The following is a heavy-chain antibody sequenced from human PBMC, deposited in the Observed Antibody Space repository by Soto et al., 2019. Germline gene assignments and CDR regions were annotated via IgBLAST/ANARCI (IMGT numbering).Heavy chain of an antibody. V-gene: IGHV3-72*01. D-gene: IGHD2-21*01. CDR3: ARHIPYHGKDV. Sequence: EVQQVESGGGLVQPGGSLRLSCAASGFIFSDHCMDWVRRAPGKGLEWVGRIRNKVNSYTTEYAASVKGRFNISRDDSKNSLYLQMNSLKTEDTAVYYCARHIPYHGKDVWGQGTTVTVSS. J-gene: IGHJ6*02. CDR2: IRNKVNSYTT. CDR1: GFIFSDHC.